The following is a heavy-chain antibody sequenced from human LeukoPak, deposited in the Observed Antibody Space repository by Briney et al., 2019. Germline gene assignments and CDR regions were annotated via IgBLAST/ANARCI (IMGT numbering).Heavy chain of an antibody. CDR1: GYTFTGYY. CDR2: INPNSGGT. V-gene: IGHV1-2*02. Sequence: GASVKVSCKTSGYTFTGYYMHWVRQAPGQGLEWMGWINPNSGGTNYAQKFQGRVTMTRDTSISTAYMELSRLRSDDTAVYYCAVCHWHSSGCRNDYWGQGTLVTVSS. J-gene: IGHJ4*02. CDR3: AVCHWHSSGCRNDY. D-gene: IGHD6-19*01.